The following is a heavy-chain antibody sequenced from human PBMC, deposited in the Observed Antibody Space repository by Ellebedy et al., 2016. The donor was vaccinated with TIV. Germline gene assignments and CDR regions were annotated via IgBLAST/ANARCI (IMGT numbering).Heavy chain of an antibody. CDR2: ISSDGSNK. CDR3: ARGGSSGSSDY. J-gene: IGHJ4*02. CDR1: GFTFRSHG. Sequence: GGSLRLSXVASGFTFRSHGIYWVRQAPGKGLEWVAVISSDGSNKCYADSVKGRFTISRDNSKNTLYLQMNSLRTDDMAVYYCARGGSSGSSDYWGQGTLVTVSS. V-gene: IGHV3-30*03. D-gene: IGHD3-10*01.